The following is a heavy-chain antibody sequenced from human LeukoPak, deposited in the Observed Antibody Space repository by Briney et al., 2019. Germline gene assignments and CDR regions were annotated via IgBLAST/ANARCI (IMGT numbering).Heavy chain of an antibody. Sequence: SETLSLTCAVYGGSFSGYYWRWIRQPPGKGLEWIGEINHSGSTNYNPSLKSRVTISVDTSKNQFSLKLSSVTAADTAVYYCARDQRIFGVVFYGMDVWGQGTTVTVSS. CDR3: ARDQRIFGVVFYGMDV. CDR1: GGSFSGYY. CDR2: INHSGST. J-gene: IGHJ6*02. V-gene: IGHV4-34*01. D-gene: IGHD3-3*01.